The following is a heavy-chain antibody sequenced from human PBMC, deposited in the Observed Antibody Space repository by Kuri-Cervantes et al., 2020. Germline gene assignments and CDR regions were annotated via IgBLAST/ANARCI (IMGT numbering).Heavy chain of an antibody. CDR3: ASENYDSSGYYFGLHY. D-gene: IGHD3-22*01. Sequence: SETLSLTCTVSGGSTSSSSYYWGWIRQPPGKGLEWIGSIYYSGSTYYNPSLKSRVTISVDKSTNQFSLKLSSVTAADTAMYYCASENYDSSGYYFGLHYWGQGTLVTVSS. J-gene: IGHJ4*02. CDR2: IYYSGST. V-gene: IGHV4-39*07. CDR1: GGSTSSSSYY.